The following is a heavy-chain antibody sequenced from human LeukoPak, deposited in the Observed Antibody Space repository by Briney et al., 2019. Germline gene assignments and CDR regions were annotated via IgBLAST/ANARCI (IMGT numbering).Heavy chain of an antibody. CDR1: GYTFTGSF. Sequence: GAVTVSCKASGYTFTGSFIHWVRPAPGQGRQWMGWINPASSGTSFAQNFQGRVTMTRDTSINTVYMELTSLTSDDTAVYYCALNWVGGLSYWGQGTLITVSS. J-gene: IGHJ4*02. CDR2: INPASSGT. CDR3: ALNWVGGLSY. V-gene: IGHV1-2*02. D-gene: IGHD7-27*01.